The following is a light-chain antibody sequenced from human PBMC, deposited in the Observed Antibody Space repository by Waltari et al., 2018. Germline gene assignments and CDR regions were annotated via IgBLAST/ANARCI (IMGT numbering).Light chain of an antibody. V-gene: IGKV3-11*01. CDR1: QSVSSS. J-gene: IGKJ1*01. CDR2: DAF. CDR3: QQRSKWPPT. Sequence: EVVLTQSPATLSLSPGERATISCRASQSVSSSLAWYQQKPGQSPRLLIYDAFNSATGIPARFSGSGSGTDFTLTIGSLEPEDFAVYYCQQRSKWPPTFGQGTKVEIK.